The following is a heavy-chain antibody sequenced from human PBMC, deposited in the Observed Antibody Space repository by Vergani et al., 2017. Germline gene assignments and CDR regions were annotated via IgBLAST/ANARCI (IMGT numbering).Heavy chain of an antibody. CDR2: IIPIFGTA. J-gene: IGHJ6*03. CDR1: GGTFSSYA. D-gene: IGHD6-6*01. V-gene: IGHV1-69*01. Sequence: QVQLVQSGAEVKKPGSSVKVFCKASGGTFSSYAISCVRQAPGQGLEWMGVIIPIFGTANYAQKFQGRVTITADESTSTAYMELSSLRSEDTAVYYCARAGAARPHYYYYYMYVWGKGTTVTVSS. CDR3: ARAGAARPHYYYYYMYV.